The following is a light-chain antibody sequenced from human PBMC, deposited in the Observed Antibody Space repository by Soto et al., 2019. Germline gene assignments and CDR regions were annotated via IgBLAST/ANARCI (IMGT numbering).Light chain of an antibody. Sequence: DIQMTQSPSSLSASVGDSVTITCRASERISKWLAWYQQKPGKAPNLLIKDASSLETGVPSRFSGSGFGTEFTLTISSLQPDDFATYYCQQYKTYSGTFGQGTKVDI. J-gene: IGKJ1*01. CDR1: ERISKW. CDR2: DAS. V-gene: IGKV1-5*01. CDR3: QQYKTYSGT.